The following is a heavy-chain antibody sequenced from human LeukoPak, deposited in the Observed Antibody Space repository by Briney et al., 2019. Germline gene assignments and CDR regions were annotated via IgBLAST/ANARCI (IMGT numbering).Heavy chain of an antibody. D-gene: IGHD1-7*01. V-gene: IGHV4-34*01. CDR1: GGSFSGYY. Sequence: PETLSLTCAVYGGSFSGYYWSWIRQPPGKGLEWIGEINHSGSTDYNPSLKSRVTISVDTSKNQFSLKLSSVTAADTAVYYCARESRITGTTAPRGFDYWGQGTLVTVSS. CDR3: ARESRITGTTAPRGFDY. CDR2: INHSGST. J-gene: IGHJ4*02.